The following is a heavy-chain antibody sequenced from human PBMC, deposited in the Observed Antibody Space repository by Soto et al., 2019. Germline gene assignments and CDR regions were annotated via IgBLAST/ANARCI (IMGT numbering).Heavy chain of an antibody. Sequence: QVQLVESGGGVVQPGRSLSLSCAASGFTFSSYGIHWVRQAPGKGLEWVAVIWSDGSNKYYADSVKGRFTISRDNTKNTLYLQMNSLRAEDTAVYYCAREVLVRGIKYHPMDVWGQGTTVTVSS. V-gene: IGHV3-33*01. D-gene: IGHD3-10*01. CDR2: IWSDGSNK. J-gene: IGHJ6*02. CDR1: GFTFSSYG. CDR3: AREVLVRGIKYHPMDV.